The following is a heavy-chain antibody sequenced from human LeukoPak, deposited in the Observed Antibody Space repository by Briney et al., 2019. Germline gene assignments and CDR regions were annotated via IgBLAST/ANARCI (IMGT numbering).Heavy chain of an antibody. Sequence: SETLSLTCTVSGYSISSGYYWGWIRQPPGKGLEWIGSIYHSGSTYYNPSLKSRVTISVDTSKNQFSLKLSSVTAADTAVYYCARGKEYCSSTSCHPHYYYMDVWGKGTTVTVSS. J-gene: IGHJ6*03. V-gene: IGHV4-38-2*02. CDR1: GYSISSGYY. D-gene: IGHD2-2*01. CDR2: IYHSGST. CDR3: ARGKEYCSSTSCHPHYYYMDV.